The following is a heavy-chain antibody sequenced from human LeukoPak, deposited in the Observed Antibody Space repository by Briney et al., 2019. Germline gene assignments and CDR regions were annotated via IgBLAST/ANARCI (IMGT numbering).Heavy chain of an antibody. CDR2: IYYTGST. J-gene: IGHJ5*02. D-gene: IGHD1-26*01. V-gene: IGHV4-59*01. CDR3: ARGGNYWPQWWFDP. Sequence: SETLSLTCTVSGGSISSYYWSWIRQPPGKGLEWIGYIYYTGSTSYNPSLKSRVTMSLDASKNQFSLELNSATPADTAVYYCARGGNYWPQWWFDPWGRGTLVSVSS. CDR1: GGSISSYY.